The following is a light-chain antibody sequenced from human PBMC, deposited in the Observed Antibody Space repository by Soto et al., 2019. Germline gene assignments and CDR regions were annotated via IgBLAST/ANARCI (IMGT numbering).Light chain of an antibody. J-gene: IGKJ1*01. Sequence: DVVTTQSPLSLPVTLGQPASISCRSSQSLVYRDGNTYLNWFQQRPGQSPRRLIYTVSNRDSGVPDRFSGSGSGTDFTLKISRVEAEDVGVYYCMQGTHWPWTFGQGTKVEIK. CDR2: TVS. CDR3: MQGTHWPWT. CDR1: QSLVYRDGNTY. V-gene: IGKV2-30*01.